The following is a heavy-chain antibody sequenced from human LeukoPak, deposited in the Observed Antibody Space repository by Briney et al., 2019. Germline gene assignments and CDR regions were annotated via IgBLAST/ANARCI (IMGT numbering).Heavy chain of an antibody. CDR2: INPNSGGT. V-gene: IGHV1-2*02. Sequence: ASVKVSSKASGYTFTGYYMHWVRQAPGQGLEWMGWINPNSGGTNYAQKFQGRVTMTRDTSISTAYMELSRLRSDDTAVYYCAMATYDSSGYYMYWGQGTLVTVSS. J-gene: IGHJ4*02. D-gene: IGHD3-22*01. CDR3: AMATYDSSGYYMY. CDR1: GYTFTGYY.